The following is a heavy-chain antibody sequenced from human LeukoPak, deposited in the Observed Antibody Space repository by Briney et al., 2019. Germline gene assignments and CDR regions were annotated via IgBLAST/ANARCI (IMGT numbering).Heavy chain of an antibody. J-gene: IGHJ6*02. Sequence: GGSLRLSCAASGFTFNNYAMNWVRQAPGKGLEWVSVISGSGGTTYYADSVKGRFTISRDSSKNTLYLQMNSLRAEDTAVYYCAKVSGGGLYYDGMDVWGQGTAVTVSS. V-gene: IGHV3-23*01. CDR2: ISGSGGTT. CDR3: AKVSGGGLYYDGMDV. D-gene: IGHD1-14*01. CDR1: GFTFNNYA.